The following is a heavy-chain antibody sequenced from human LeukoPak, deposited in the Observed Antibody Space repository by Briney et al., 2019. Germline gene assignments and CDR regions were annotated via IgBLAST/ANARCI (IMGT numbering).Heavy chain of an antibody. CDR1: GYIFTGYY. J-gene: IGHJ4*02. V-gene: IGHV1-2*02. Sequence: GSVKVSRKASGYIFTGYYMHWVRQAPGQGLEWMGWINPNSGDTNYAQKFQGRVTMTRDTSISTAYMELSRLRSDDTAVYYCARVRYRLAETYIDYWGQGTLVTVSS. CDR2: INPNSGDT. D-gene: IGHD3-16*01. CDR3: ARVRYRLAETYIDY.